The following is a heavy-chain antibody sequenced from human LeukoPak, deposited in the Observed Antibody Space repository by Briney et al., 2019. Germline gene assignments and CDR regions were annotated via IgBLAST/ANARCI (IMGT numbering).Heavy chain of an antibody. D-gene: IGHD3-10*01. CDR3: AGITMVRGVIDPDYYYGMDV. Sequence: GASVKVSCKASGYTFTSYDINWVRQAPGQGLEWMGWTNPNSGNTGYAQKFQGRVTMTRNTSISTAYMELSSLRSEDTAVYYCAGITMVRGVIDPDYYYGMDVWGQGTTVTVSS. V-gene: IGHV1-8*01. CDR1: GYTFTSYD. J-gene: IGHJ6*02. CDR2: TNPNSGNT.